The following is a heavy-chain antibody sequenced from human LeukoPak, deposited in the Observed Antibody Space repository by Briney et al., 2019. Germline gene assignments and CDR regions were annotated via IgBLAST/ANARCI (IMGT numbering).Heavy chain of an antibody. V-gene: IGHV3-23*01. Sequence: GGSLRLSCAASGFTFSSYAMSWVRQAPGKGPEWVSTISGRGGTTSYADSVKGRLTISRDNSKNTLYLQMNSLRAEDTAVYYCAKHTYSSSSGYYFDYWGQGTLVTVSS. CDR1: GFTFSSYA. J-gene: IGHJ4*02. D-gene: IGHD6-6*01. CDR3: AKHTYSSSSGYYFDY. CDR2: ISGRGGTT.